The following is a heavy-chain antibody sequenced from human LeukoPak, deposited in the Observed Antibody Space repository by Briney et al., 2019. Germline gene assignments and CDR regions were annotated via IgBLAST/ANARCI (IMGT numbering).Heavy chain of an antibody. CDR3: TRGSYYDSSGYSGVRLFDY. CDR2: INPNSGGT. J-gene: IGHJ4*02. Sequence: ASVKVSCKASGYTITDYDIHWVRQGPGQGLEWMGWINPNSGGTNYAQKFQGRVPMTSDTSISTAYMELRRLRSDDTALYYCTRGSYYDSSGYSGVRLFDYWGQGTPVTVPS. D-gene: IGHD3-22*01. CDR1: GYTITDYD. V-gene: IGHV1-2*02.